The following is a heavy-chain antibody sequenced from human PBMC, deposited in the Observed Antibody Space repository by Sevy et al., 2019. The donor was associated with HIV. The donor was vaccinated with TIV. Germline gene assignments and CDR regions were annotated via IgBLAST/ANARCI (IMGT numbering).Heavy chain of an antibody. D-gene: IGHD2-15*01. CDR2: SSGTGSYI. Sequence: GGSLRLSCSASGFTFSSYTMIWVRQAPGRGLEWVSASSGTGSYIYYADSVKDRFTMSRDNAKNLLYLQMNSLRAEDTAVYYCARVHGYCSGGSCYSGGYWGQGTLVTVSS. V-gene: IGHV3-21*06. J-gene: IGHJ4*02. CDR1: GFTFSSYT. CDR3: ARVHGYCSGGSCYSGGY.